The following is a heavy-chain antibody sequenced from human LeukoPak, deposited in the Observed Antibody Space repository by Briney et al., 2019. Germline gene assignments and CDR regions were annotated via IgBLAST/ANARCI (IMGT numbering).Heavy chain of an antibody. Sequence: SQTLSLTCTVSAGSISSSTSCWGWIRQSPGKRLEWIGSIYYSGNTHYNPSLNSRVTMSVDTSWNQFSLKLSSVTAADTAVYFCASDDYDYTSGGYYWFQHWGQGTLVTVSS. V-gene: IGHV4-39*01. CDR1: AGSISSSTSC. CDR2: IYYSGNT. CDR3: ASDDYDYTSGGYYWFQH. D-gene: IGHD3-10*01. J-gene: IGHJ1*01.